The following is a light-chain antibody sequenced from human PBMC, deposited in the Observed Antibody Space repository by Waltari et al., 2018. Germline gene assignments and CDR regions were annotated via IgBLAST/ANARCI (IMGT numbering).Light chain of an antibody. J-gene: IGKJ4*01. CDR1: QSVRSN. CDR3: QQYNNWPWLT. V-gene: IGKV3-15*01. Sequence: EIVMTQSPATMSGSPGERATLSCRASQSVRSNLAWYQQKPGQAPRLLIYGASTRATGIPARFSGSGSGTEFTLTISSMQSEDFAVYYCQQYNNWPWLTFGGGTKVEIK. CDR2: GAS.